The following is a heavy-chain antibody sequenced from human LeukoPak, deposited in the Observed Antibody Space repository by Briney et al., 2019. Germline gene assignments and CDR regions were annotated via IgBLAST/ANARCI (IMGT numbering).Heavy chain of an antibody. CDR3: AKEIWPTVTTPGRTYFEN. CDR1: RFTFSNYG. D-gene: IGHD4-17*01. Sequence: GALILSCAASRFTFSNYGMHWVRQAPGKGLEWVAFIRYDGSSKYYAASVKGRFTISRDNSKNTLYLQMNSWRAEDTAVYNCAKEIWPTVTTPGRTYFENSGQGNLVTVSS. J-gene: IGHJ4*02. V-gene: IGHV3-30*02. CDR2: IRYDGSSK.